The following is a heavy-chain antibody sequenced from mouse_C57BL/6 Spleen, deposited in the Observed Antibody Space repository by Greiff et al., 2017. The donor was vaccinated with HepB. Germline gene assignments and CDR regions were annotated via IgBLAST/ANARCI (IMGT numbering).Heavy chain of an antibody. D-gene: IGHD1-1*01. V-gene: IGHV1-18*01. Sequence: VQLQQSGPELVKPGASVKIPCKASGYTFTDYNMDWVKQSHGKSLEWIGDINPNNGGTIYNQKFKGKATLTVDKSSSTAYMELRSLTSEDTAVYYCALTTVVAKDFDVWGTGTTVTVAS. CDR1: GYTFTDYN. J-gene: IGHJ1*03. CDR2: INPNNGGT. CDR3: ALTTVVAKDFDV.